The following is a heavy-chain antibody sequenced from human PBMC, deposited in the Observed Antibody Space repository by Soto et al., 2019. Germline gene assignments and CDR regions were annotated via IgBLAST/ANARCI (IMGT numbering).Heavy chain of an antibody. CDR3: ARGIPDYYDSSGFYEPAGLVDY. CDR1: GYTFTSYG. J-gene: IGHJ4*02. Sequence: GASVKVSCKASGYTFTSYGISWVRQAPGQGLEWMGWISAYNGNTNYAQKLQGRVTMTTDTSTSTAYMELRSLRSDDTAVYYCARGIPDYYDSSGFYEPAGLVDYWGQGTLVTVFS. D-gene: IGHD3-22*01. CDR2: ISAYNGNT. V-gene: IGHV1-18*01.